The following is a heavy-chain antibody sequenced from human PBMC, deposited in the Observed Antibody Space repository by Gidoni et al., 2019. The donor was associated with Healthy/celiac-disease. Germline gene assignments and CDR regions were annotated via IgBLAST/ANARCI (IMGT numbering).Heavy chain of an antibody. Sequence: QVQLQESGPGLVTPSETLSLTCTVSGGSISSYYWSWIRQPPGKGLEWIGYIYYSGSTNYNPSLKSRVTISVDTSKNQFSLKLSSVTAADTAVYYCARDTGLYYFDYWGQGTLVTVSS. CDR3: ARDTGLYYFDY. V-gene: IGHV4-59*01. D-gene: IGHD1-1*01. CDR1: GGSISSYY. CDR2: IYYSGST. J-gene: IGHJ4*02.